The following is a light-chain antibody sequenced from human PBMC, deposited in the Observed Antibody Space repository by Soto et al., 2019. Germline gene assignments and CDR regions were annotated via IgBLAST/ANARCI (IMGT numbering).Light chain of an antibody. CDR3: QLSGSPPCP. J-gene: IGKJ1*01. V-gene: IGKV3-20*01. CDR2: GAS. Sequence: TKSPATLSLTTGERATLSCRASQSVGSSYVAWHQQKPGQAPRLLNYGASSRATGIPDRFSGSASGTDFTLTISRLEAEDFARYYRQLSGSPPCPFGQ. CDR1: QSVGSSY.